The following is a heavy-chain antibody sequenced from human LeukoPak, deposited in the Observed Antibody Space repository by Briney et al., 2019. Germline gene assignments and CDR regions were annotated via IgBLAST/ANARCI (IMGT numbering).Heavy chain of an antibody. J-gene: IGHJ4*02. V-gene: IGHV1-69*13. CDR2: IIPIFGTA. CDR3: ARGGEVLRYFDWLPL. Sequence: GASVKVSCKASGGTFSSYAISWVRQAPGQGLEWMGGIIPIFGTANYAQKFQGRVTITADESTSTAYMELSSLRSEDTAVYYCARGGEVLRYFDWLPLWGKGTLVTVSS. CDR1: GGTFSSYA. D-gene: IGHD3-9*01.